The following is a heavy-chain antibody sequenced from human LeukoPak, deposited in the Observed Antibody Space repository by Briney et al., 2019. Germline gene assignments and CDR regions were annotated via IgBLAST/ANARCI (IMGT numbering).Heavy chain of an antibody. Sequence: PGGSLRLSCAASGFTFSTFGMHWVRQAPGMGLEWVAVISYDGSNKYYGDSVKGRFTISRDNSKNTLYLQMNSLRAEDTAVYYCARAGYSMDTEYFQHWGQGTLVTVSS. V-gene: IGHV3-30*03. CDR1: GFTFSTFG. D-gene: IGHD5-18*01. CDR3: ARAGYSMDTEYFQH. CDR2: ISYDGSNK. J-gene: IGHJ1*01.